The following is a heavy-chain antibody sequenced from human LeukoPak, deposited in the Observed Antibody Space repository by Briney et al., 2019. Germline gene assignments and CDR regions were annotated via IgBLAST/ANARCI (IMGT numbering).Heavy chain of an antibody. J-gene: IGHJ4*02. Sequence: QPGRSLRLSCAASGFTFSSYGMHWVRQAPGKGREWVAVISYDGSNKYYADSVKGRFTISRDNSKNTLYLQMNSLRAEDTAVYYCARDRILYRVGCYFDFWGQGTLVTVSA. CDR2: ISYDGSNK. CDR1: GFTFSSYG. D-gene: IGHD2-8*01. V-gene: IGHV3-30*03. CDR3: ARDRILYRVGCYFDF.